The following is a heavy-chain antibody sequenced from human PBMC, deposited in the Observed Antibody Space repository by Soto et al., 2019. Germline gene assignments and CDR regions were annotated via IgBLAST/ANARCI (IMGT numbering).Heavy chain of an antibody. V-gene: IGHV1-2*04. D-gene: IGHD3-3*01. CDR3: ARSTSTIFGVVNNPFDY. CDR2: INPNSGGT. Sequence: ASVKVSCKASGYTFTGYYMHWVRQAPGQGLEWMGWINPNSGGTNYAQKFQGWVTMTRDTSISTAYMELSRLRSDDTAVYYCARSTSTIFGVVNNPFDYWGQGTLVTVSS. J-gene: IGHJ4*02. CDR1: GYTFTGYY.